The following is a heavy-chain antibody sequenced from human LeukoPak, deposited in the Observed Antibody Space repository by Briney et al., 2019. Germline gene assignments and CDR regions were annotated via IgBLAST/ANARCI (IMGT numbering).Heavy chain of an antibody. CDR3: ARRYQVSWYFDL. D-gene: IGHD2-15*01. CDR2: IYSDGST. Sequence: HAGGSLRLSCAASRFTVSSNHMTWVRQAPGKGLEWVSVIYSDGSTQYADSVKGRFTITRDNYKNTLYPQMNSLRDEDTAMYYCARRYQVSWYFDLWGRGTLVTVSS. J-gene: IGHJ2*01. V-gene: IGHV3-66*01. CDR1: RFTVSSNH.